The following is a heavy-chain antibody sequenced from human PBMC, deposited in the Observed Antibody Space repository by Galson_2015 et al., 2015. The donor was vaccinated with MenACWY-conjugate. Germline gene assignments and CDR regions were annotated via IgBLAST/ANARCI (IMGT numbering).Heavy chain of an antibody. CDR2: ISSSGSAI. Sequence: SLRLSCAASGFSFSSLGMNWVRQAPGKGLEWVSYISSSGSAISYADSVKGRFTISRDNARNSLYLQMNSPRVEDTAVYYCTRTSSPGYWGQGTLVTVSS. D-gene: IGHD2-2*01. CDR3: TRTSSPGY. CDR1: GFSFSSLG. J-gene: IGHJ4*02. V-gene: IGHV3-48*01.